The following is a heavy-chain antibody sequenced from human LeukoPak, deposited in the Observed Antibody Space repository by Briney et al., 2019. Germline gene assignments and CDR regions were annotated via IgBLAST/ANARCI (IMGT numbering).Heavy chain of an antibody. CDR3: ARDTRRDTYYHGMGV. V-gene: IGHV3-7*04. J-gene: IGHJ6*02. CDR1: GFTFSTYW. Sequence: GGSLRLSCAASGFTFSTYWMNWVRQAPGKGLEWVANINQDGSEKFYVDSVRGRFTISRDNAKNSLYLQMNSLRAEDTAVYYCARDTRRDTYYHGMGVWGQGTTVTVSS. CDR2: INQDGSEK. D-gene: IGHD5-18*01.